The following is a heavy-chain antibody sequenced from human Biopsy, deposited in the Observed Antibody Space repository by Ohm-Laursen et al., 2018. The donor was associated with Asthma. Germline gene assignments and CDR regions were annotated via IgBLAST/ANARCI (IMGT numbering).Heavy chain of an antibody. CDR2: IKHDGSEK. D-gene: IGHD3-22*01. Sequence: SLRLSCAASGFTFSSYGMHWVRQVPGQGLEWVANIKHDGSEKNHVDSLKGRFTISKDNAKNLLFLQMNSLRAEDTAVYYCAKVRSDWVITESFDYWGQGVLVTVSS. V-gene: IGHV3-7*01. CDR3: AKVRSDWVITESFDY. J-gene: IGHJ4*02. CDR1: GFTFSSYG.